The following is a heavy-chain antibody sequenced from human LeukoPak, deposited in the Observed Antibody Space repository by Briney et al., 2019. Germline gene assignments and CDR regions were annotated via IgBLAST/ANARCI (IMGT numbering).Heavy chain of an antibody. CDR1: GYTFTAYY. CDR3: ARESAVAKDFDH. Sequence: EASVKVSCKASGYTFTAYYIHWVRQAPGQGLEWMGWINPNSGGTISAQKFQGRLTMTRDTSLTTAYVELSRLRSDDTAVYYCARESAVAKDFDHWGQGTLVTVSS. J-gene: IGHJ4*02. D-gene: IGHD6-19*01. CDR2: INPNSGGT. V-gene: IGHV1-2*02.